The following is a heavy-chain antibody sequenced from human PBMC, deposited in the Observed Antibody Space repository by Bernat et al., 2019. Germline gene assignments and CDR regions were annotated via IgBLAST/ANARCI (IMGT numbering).Heavy chain of an antibody. Sequence: EVQLVESGGGLVKPGGSLRLSCAASGFTFSSYSMNWVRRAPGKGMEWVSSISSSSSYIYYADSVKGRFTISRDNAKNSLYLQMNSLRAEDTAVYYCAGRGVDWYFDLWGRGTLVTVSS. D-gene: IGHD6-25*01. CDR3: AGRGVDWYFDL. J-gene: IGHJ2*01. CDR1: GFTFSSYS. V-gene: IGHV3-21*01. CDR2: ISSSSSYI.